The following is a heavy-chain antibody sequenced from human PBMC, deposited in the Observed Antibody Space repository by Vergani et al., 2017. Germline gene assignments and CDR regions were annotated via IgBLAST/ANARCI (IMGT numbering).Heavy chain of an antibody. D-gene: IGHD3-3*01. CDR3: AREYYDFLSGYYYYYYMDV. Sequence: EVQLLESGGGLVQPGGSLRLSCAASGFTFSSYAMSWVRQAPGQGLEWVSGISGSGGRTYYADSVKGRFTLSRDNSKNTLYLQMNSLRAEDTAVYYCAREYYDFLSGYYYYYYMDVWGKGTTVTVSS. V-gene: IGHV3-23*01. CDR2: ISGSGGRT. CDR1: GFTFSSYA. J-gene: IGHJ6*03.